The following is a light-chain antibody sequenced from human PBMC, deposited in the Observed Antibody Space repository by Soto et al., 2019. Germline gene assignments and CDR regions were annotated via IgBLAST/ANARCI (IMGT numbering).Light chain of an antibody. CDR1: QGISSY. J-gene: IGKJ1*01. CDR2: AAS. Sequence: AIRMTQSPSSFSASTGDRVTITCRASQGISSYLAWYQQKPGKAPKLLIYAASTLQSGVPSRFSGSGSGTDFTLTISCLQSEDFATYYCQQYYSYQTWTFGQGTKVEIK. CDR3: QQYYSYQTWT. V-gene: IGKV1-8*01.